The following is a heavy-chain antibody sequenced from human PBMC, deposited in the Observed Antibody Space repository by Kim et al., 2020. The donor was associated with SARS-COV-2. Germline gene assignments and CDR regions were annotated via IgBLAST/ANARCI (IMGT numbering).Heavy chain of an antibody. CDR1: GFTFSSYG. V-gene: IGHV3-30*18. Sequence: GGSLRLSCAASGFTFSSYGMHWVRQAPGKGLEWVAVISYDGSNKYYADSVKGRFTISRDNSKNTLYLQMNSLRAEDTAVYYCAKTGYYYDSSGYYFDYWG. D-gene: IGHD3-22*01. CDR3: AKTGYYYDSSGYYFDY. J-gene: IGHJ4*01. CDR2: ISYDGSNK.